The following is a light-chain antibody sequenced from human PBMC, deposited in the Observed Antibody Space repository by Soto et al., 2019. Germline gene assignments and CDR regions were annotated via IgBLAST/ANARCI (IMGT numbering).Light chain of an antibody. CDR2: GAS. J-gene: IGKJ3*01. V-gene: IGKV3-11*01. Sequence: EIVLTQSPATLSLSPGERATLSCRASQSVSSYLAWYQQKPGQAPRLLIYGASSRATGIPARFSGSGSGTDFTLTISSLEPEDFAVYYCQHRNNRPFSFGPGTKVDIK. CDR1: QSVSSY. CDR3: QHRNNRPFS.